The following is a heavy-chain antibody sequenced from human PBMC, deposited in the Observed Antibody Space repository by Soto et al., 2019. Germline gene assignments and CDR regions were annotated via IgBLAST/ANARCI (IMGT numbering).Heavy chain of an antibody. D-gene: IGHD2-8*01. J-gene: IGHJ4*02. Sequence: EVQLVESGGGLVKPGGSLRLSCAASGFTFSSYSMNWVRQAPGKGLEWVSFISSSSSYIYYADSVKGRFTISTDDAENSLYLQMNSLRAEDAAVYFCARVNGPNYFDYWGQGTLVTVSS. CDR1: GFTFSSYS. CDR3: ARVNGPNYFDY. CDR2: ISSSSSYI. V-gene: IGHV3-21*01.